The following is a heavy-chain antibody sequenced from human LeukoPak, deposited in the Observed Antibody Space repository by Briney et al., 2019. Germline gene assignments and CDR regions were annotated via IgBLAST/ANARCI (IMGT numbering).Heavy chain of an antibody. Sequence: GGSLRLSCAASEFTGFTFSGSAMSWVRQAPGKGLEWVSAISGSGAATFYADSVKGRFTISRDNSKNTLYLQMNSLRAEDTAVYYCARDHSQQQLGLFDYWGQGTLVTVSS. CDR1: EFTGFTFSGSA. D-gene: IGHD6-13*01. CDR3: ARDHSQQQLGLFDY. V-gene: IGHV3-23*01. CDR2: ISGSGAAT. J-gene: IGHJ4*02.